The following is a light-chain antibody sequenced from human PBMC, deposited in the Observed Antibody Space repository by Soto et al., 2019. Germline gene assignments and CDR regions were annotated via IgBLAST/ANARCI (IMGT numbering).Light chain of an antibody. Sequence: EIVLTQSPGTLSLSPGERATLTCTASQSVTSSCLAWYQRKPGQAPRLLIHTTSIRATDIPDRFSGSGSGTDFTLTISRLEPEEFAVYYCQQCGGSPLFSFGPGTRVDI. CDR3: QQCGGSPLFS. V-gene: IGKV3-20*01. CDR2: TTS. CDR1: QSVTSSC. J-gene: IGKJ3*01.